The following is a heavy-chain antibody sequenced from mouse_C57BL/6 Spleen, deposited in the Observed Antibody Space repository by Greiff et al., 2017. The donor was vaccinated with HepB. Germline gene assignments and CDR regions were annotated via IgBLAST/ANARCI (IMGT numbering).Heavy chain of an antibody. CDR3: ARRTTVFDY. J-gene: IGHJ2*01. Sequence: EVKLVESGGGLVKPGGSLKLSCAASGFTFSSYAMSWVRQTPEKRLEWVATISDGGSYTYYPDNVKGRFTISRDNAKNNLYLQMSHLKSEDTAMYYCARRTTVFDYWGQGTTLTVSS. V-gene: IGHV5-4*03. CDR2: ISDGGSYT. CDR1: GFTFSSYA. D-gene: IGHD1-1*01.